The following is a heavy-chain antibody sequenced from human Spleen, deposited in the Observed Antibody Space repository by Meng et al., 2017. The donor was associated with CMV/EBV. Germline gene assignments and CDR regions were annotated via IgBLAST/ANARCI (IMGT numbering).Heavy chain of an antibody. CDR2: MNPNSGNT. Sequence: ASVKVSCKASGYTFTSYDINWVRQATGQGLEWMGWMNPNSGNTGYAQKFQGRVTMTRNTSISTAYMELSSLRSEDTAVYYCAKESSGWQLIDYWGQGTLVTVSS. V-gene: IGHV1-8*01. CDR1: GYTFTSYD. CDR3: AKESSGWQLIDY. J-gene: IGHJ4*02. D-gene: IGHD6-19*01.